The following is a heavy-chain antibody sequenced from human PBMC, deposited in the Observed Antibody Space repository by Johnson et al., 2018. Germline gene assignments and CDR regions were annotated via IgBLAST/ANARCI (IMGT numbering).Heavy chain of an antibody. CDR3: ARGVGYYYDS. Sequence: QVQLQQWGAGLLKPSETLSLTCAVYGGSFSGYYWSWIRQPPGKGLEWIGEINHSGSTRYIPSLKSRVTITVDTSKNQFPLKLSPVTAADTAVYYCARGVGYYYDSWGRGTLVTVSS. J-gene: IGHJ2*01. V-gene: IGHV4-34*01. CDR2: INHSGST. CDR1: GGSFSGYY. D-gene: IGHD3-22*01.